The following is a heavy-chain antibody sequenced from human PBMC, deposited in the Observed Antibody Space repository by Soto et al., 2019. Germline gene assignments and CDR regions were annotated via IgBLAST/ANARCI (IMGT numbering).Heavy chain of an antibody. V-gene: IGHV1-69*04. CDR1: GGTFSSYT. Sequence: SVKVSCKASGGTFSSYTISWVRQAPGQGLEWMGRIIPILGIANYAQKFQGRVTITADKSTSTAYMELSSLRSEDTAVYYCARDPSGVYYYYYGMDVWGQGTTVTVSS. J-gene: IGHJ6*02. CDR2: IIPILGIA. D-gene: IGHD3-10*01. CDR3: ARDPSGVYYYYYGMDV.